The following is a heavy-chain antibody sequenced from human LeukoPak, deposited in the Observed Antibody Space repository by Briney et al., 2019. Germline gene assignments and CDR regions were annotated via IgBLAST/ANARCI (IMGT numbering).Heavy chain of an antibody. CDR3: AGAGYYLP. V-gene: IGHV3-11*04. Sequence: GGSLRLSCAASGFTFSDHHMSWIRQVPGKGLEWISHITSGTTKYYADSVKGRFTISRDNAKNSLFLQMNSLRAEDTAVYYCAGAGYYLPWGQGTLVTVSS. CDR2: ITSGTTK. CDR1: GFTFSDHH. J-gene: IGHJ5*02. D-gene: IGHD1-26*01.